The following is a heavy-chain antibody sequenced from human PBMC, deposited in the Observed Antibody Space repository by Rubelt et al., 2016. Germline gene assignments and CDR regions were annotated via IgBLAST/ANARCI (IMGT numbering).Heavy chain of an antibody. V-gene: IGHV3-33*01. Sequence: QVQLVESGGGVVQPGRSLRLSCAASGFTFRNHGMHWVRQAPGKGLEWVAVIWYDGSNSYYADPVKGRFIISRDNSKNTLYLQMSRLRAEETAVYYCARDKGATHLDYWGQGTLVIVSS. J-gene: IGHJ4*02. CDR3: ARDKGATHLDY. CDR2: IWYDGSNS. D-gene: IGHD1-26*01. CDR1: GFTFRNHG.